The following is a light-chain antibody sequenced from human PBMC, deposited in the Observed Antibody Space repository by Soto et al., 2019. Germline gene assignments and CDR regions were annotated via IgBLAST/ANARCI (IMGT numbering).Light chain of an antibody. J-gene: IGKJ1*01. CDR2: LTS. Sequence: EIVLTQSPATLSSFPGDRVTLSCRASQAVNTRLAWYQHKPGQAPRLLIYLTSNRAAGIPARFSGSGSETDFTLTISRLEPEDFAVYYCQQYGSSRWTFGQGTKVDIK. CDR3: QQYGSSRWT. CDR1: QAVNTR. V-gene: IGKV3-20*01.